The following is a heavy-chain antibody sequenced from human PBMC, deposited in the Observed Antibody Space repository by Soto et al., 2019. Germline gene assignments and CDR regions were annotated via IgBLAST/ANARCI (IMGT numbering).Heavy chain of an antibody. V-gene: IGHV1-46*01. CDR2: INPSGGST. D-gene: IGHD2-15*01. CDR1: GYTFTSYY. J-gene: IGHJ4*02. Sequence: ASVRVSCKASGYTFTSYYMHWVRQAPGQGLEWMGIINPSGGSTSYAQKFQGRVTMTRDTSTSTVYMELSSLRSEDTAVYYCAREDIVVVVAATTYFDYWGQGSLVTVSS. CDR3: AREDIVVVVAATTYFDY.